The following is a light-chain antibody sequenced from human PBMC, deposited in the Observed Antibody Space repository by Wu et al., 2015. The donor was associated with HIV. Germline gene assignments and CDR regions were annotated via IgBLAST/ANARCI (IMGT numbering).Light chain of an antibody. CDR1: QSISSY. CDR3: QQYYSYPLA. J-gene: IGKJ2*01. V-gene: IGKV1-8*01. Sequence: AIRMTQSPSSLSASTGDRVTITCRASQSISSYLAWYQQKPGQAPKLLIYDASTLQSGVPSRFSGSGSGTGFTLIISRLQSEDSATYYCQQYYSYPLAFGQGTKLQIK. CDR2: DAS.